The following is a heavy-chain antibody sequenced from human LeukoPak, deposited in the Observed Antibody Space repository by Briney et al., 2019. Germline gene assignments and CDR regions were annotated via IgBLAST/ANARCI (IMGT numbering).Heavy chain of an antibody. Sequence: PSETLSLTCAVSGYSISSGYYWGWIRQPPGKGLEWIGSIYHSGSTYYNPPLKSRVTISVDTSKNQFSLKLSSVTAADTAVYYCARAVGATMAFDYWGQGTLVTVSS. V-gene: IGHV4-38-2*01. CDR2: IYHSGST. CDR3: ARAVGATMAFDY. J-gene: IGHJ4*02. D-gene: IGHD1-26*01. CDR1: GYSISSGYY.